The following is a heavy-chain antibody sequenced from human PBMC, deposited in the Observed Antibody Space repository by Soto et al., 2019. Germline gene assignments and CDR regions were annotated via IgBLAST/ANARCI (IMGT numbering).Heavy chain of an antibody. Sequence: QVQLVQSGAEVKKPGSSVKVSCKASGGTFSSYTISWVRQAPGQGLEWMGRIIPILGIANYAQKFQGRVTITADKSTSTAYMELSSLRSEDTAAYYCAREEYYYGAGAFFDYWGQATLVTVSS. CDR3: AREEYYYGAGAFFDY. J-gene: IGHJ4*02. CDR1: GGTFSSYT. CDR2: IIPILGIA. D-gene: IGHD3-10*01. V-gene: IGHV1-69*08.